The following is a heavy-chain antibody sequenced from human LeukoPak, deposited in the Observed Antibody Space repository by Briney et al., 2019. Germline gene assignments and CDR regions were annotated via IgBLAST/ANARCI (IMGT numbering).Heavy chain of an antibody. J-gene: IGHJ4*02. Sequence: SGGSLRLSCAASGFTFSSYAMSWVRQAPGKGLEWVSAISGSGGSTYYADSVKGRFTISRDNSKNTLYLQMNSLSAEDTAVYYCAKDRKAEIYSTYFDYWGQGTLVTVSS. CDR1: GFTFSSYA. V-gene: IGHV3-23*01. CDR2: ISGSGGST. D-gene: IGHD6-13*01. CDR3: AKDRKAEIYSTYFDY.